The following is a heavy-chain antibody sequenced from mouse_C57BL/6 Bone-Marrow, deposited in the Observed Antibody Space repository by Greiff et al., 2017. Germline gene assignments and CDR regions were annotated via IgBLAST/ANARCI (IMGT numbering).Heavy chain of an antibody. CDR2: IHPNSGST. D-gene: IGHD2-4*01. Sequence: QVQLQQPGAELVKPGASVKLSCKASGYTFTSYWMHWVKQRPGQGLEWIGMIHPNSGSTYYNEKFKSKATLTVDKSSSTAYMQLSSLTYEDSAVYYCARKDIYYDYDGAGFAYWGQGTVVTVSA. J-gene: IGHJ3*01. CDR3: ARKDIYYDYDGAGFAY. CDR1: GYTFTSYW. V-gene: IGHV1-64*01.